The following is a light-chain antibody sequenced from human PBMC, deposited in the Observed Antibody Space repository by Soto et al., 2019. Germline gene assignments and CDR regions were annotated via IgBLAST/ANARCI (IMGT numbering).Light chain of an antibody. V-gene: IGLV2-23*01. J-gene: IGLJ1*01. CDR1: SGDVGSYNL. Sequence: QSVLTQPASVSGSPGQSITISCTGTSGDVGSYNLVSWYQQQPGKAPKLLIYEGTQRPSGVSNRFSGSKSGNTASLTISGLQADDEADYYCCSYAGSRTHLFGTGTKVTVL. CDR3: CSYAGSRTHL. CDR2: EGT.